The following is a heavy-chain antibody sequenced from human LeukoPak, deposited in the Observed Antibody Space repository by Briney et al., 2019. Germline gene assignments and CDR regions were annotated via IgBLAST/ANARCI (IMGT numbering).Heavy chain of an antibody. D-gene: IGHD1-26*01. Sequence: ETLSLTCTVSGGSISSSSYYWGWIRQPPGKGLEWIGSIYYSGSTYYNPSLKSRVTISVDTSKNQFSLKLSSVTAADTAVYYCASTLVGAHDYWGQGTLVTVSS. V-gene: IGHV4-39*01. CDR3: ASTLVGAHDY. CDR1: GGSISSSSYY. CDR2: IYYSGST. J-gene: IGHJ4*02.